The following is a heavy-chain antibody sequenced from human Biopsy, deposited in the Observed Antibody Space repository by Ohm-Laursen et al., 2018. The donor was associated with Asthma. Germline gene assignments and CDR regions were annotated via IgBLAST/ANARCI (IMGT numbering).Heavy chain of an antibody. Sequence: SLRLSCAAPGFTFGDYCMSWVRQVPGQGLEWVAVISYDGSNKYYADSVKGRFTISRDNSKNSLYLQMNSLRDEDTAVYYCARPRWGPYGYWGQGTLVTVSS. CDR3: ARPRWGPYGY. CDR2: ISYDGSNK. J-gene: IGHJ4*02. CDR1: GFTFGDYC. D-gene: IGHD4-17*01. V-gene: IGHV3-33*05.